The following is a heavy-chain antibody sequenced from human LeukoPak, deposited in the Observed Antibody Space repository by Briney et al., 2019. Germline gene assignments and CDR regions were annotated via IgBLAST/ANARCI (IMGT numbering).Heavy chain of an antibody. J-gene: IGHJ4*02. Sequence: VAFIHYDGTDKYYSASVKGRFTISIDHSKNTLHLQINSLRGEDTAVYYCASSGYSYGPFDYWGQGTLVTVSS. CDR2: IHYDGTDK. D-gene: IGHD5-18*01. CDR3: ASSGYSYGPFDY. V-gene: IGHV3-30*07.